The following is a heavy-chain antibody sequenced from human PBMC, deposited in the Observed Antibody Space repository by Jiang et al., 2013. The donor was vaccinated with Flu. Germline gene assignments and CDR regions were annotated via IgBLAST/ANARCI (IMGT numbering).Heavy chain of an antibody. J-gene: IGHJ4*02. D-gene: IGHD3-10*01. Sequence: GGSLTLTCTASGFTFHNYAMSWVRHAPGKGLEWVSSISASTGSTFYADSVKGRFTISRDNSKNSLFLQISSLRAEDTAVYYCAKDQGLSKFGEILHHFDYWGQGALVTVSS. V-gene: IGHV3-23*01. CDR3: AKDQGLSKFGEILHHFDY. CDR2: ISASTGST. CDR1: GFTFHNYA.